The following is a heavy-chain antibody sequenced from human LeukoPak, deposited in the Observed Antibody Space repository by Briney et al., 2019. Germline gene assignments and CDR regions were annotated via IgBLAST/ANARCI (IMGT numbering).Heavy chain of an antibody. D-gene: IGHD3-3*01. Sequence: SETLSLTCTVSGGSISSYYWSWIRQPPGKGLEWIGYIHYSGSTTYNPSLKSRVTISVDTSKNQFSLKLSSVTAADTAVYYCARSSGKWSGDYYYHHMDVWGRGTTVTISS. J-gene: IGHJ6*03. CDR3: ARSSGKWSGDYYYHHMDV. V-gene: IGHV4-59*01. CDR2: IHYSGST. CDR1: GGSISSYY.